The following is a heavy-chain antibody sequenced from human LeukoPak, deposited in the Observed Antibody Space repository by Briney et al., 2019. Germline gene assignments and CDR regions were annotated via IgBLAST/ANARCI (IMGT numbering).Heavy chain of an antibody. J-gene: IGHJ5*02. CDR3: ARDQGLRRWFDP. CDR2: IIPIFGTA. CDR1: GGTFSSYA. Sequence: SVKVSCKASGGTFSSYAISWVRQAPGQGLEWMGGIIPIFGTANYAQKFQGRVTITTDESTSTAYMELSSLRSEDTAVYYCARDQGLRRWFDPWGQGTLVTVSS. V-gene: IGHV1-69*05.